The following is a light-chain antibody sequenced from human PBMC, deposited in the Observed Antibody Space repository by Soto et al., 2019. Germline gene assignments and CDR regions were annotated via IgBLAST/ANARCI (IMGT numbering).Light chain of an antibody. CDR3: QSYDSRLIGWV. V-gene: IGLV1-40*01. Sequence: QSVLTQPPSVSGAPGQRVTISCTGSSSNIGAGFDVHWYQHLPGTAPKLLIYVNSNRPSGVPDRFSGSKSDTSASLAITGLQAEDAADHYCQSYDSRLIGWVFGGGTQMTV. CDR2: VNS. CDR1: SSNIGAGFD. J-gene: IGLJ3*02.